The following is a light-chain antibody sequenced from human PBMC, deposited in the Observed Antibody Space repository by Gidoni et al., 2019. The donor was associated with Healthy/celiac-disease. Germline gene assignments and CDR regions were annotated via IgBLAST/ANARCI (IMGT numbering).Light chain of an antibody. CDR3: QQYNSPFT. J-gene: IGKJ3*01. CDR2: DAS. CDR1: QSISSW. Sequence: DIQMTQSPSTLSASVGARVTITCRASQSISSWLAWYQQKPGKAPKLLIYDASSLESGVPSRFSGSGSGTEFTLTISSLQPDDCATYYCQQYNSPFTFGPGTKVDIK. V-gene: IGKV1-5*01.